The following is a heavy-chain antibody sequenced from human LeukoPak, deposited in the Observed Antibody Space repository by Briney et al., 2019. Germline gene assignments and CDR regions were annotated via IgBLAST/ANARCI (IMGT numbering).Heavy chain of an antibody. Sequence: GGSLRLSCAASGFTFSSYGMHWVRQAPGKGLEWVAVISYDGSNKYYADSVKGRSSISRDNSKNTLYLQMNSLRAEDTAVYYCAKDPFGSGIGWFDPCGQGTLVTVSS. CDR1: GFTFSSYG. V-gene: IGHV3-30*18. CDR2: ISYDGSNK. J-gene: IGHJ5*02. CDR3: AKDPFGSGIGWFDP. D-gene: IGHD3-10*01.